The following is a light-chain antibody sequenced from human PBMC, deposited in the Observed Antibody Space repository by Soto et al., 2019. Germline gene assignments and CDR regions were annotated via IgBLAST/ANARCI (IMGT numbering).Light chain of an antibody. CDR3: QQYATSRWT. CDR1: QSVASAY. J-gene: IGKJ1*01. CDR2: GAS. V-gene: IGKV3-20*01. Sequence: ETVLTQSPGILSLSPGERATLSCRASQSVASAYLAWYQQKPGQAPRLLMYGASSRATGIPDRFSGSGSGTDFTLTISRLEPEDFAVYYCQQYATSRWTFGQGTKVEI.